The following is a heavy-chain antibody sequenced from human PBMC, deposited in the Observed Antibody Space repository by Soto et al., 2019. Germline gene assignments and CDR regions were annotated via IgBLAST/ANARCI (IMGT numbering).Heavy chain of an antibody. Sequence: QVQLQESGPGLVKPSGTLSLTCAVSGGSISSSYWWNWVRQTPRGGLEWIGKIYHGGTTNYNPSLKNRDTISVDKSKNQFSLKLTSVTAADTAVYYCVSSLNYDFWRDGGRHFYFYYWGRGILATVSS. D-gene: IGHD3-3*01. V-gene: IGHV4-4*02. J-gene: IGHJ4*02. CDR2: IYHGGTT. CDR3: VSSLNYDFWRDGGRHFYFYY. CDR1: GGSISSSYW.